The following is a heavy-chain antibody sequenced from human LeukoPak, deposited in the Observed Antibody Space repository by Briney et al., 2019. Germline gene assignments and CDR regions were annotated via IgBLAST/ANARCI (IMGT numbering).Heavy chain of an antibody. CDR3: ACLTTADAFNI. V-gene: IGHV4-59*01. CDR1: GGSISSYY. CDR2: IYDSGST. D-gene: IGHD3-22*01. J-gene: IGHJ3*02. Sequence: SETLSLTCTVSGGSISSYYWSWIRQPPGKGLEWIGYIYDSGSTNYNPSLKSRATISVDTSKNQFSLKLSSVTAADTAVYYCACLTTADAFNIWGQGTMVTVSS.